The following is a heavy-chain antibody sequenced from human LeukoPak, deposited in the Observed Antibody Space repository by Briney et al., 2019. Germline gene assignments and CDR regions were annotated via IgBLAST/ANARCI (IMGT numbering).Heavy chain of an antibody. CDR3: ARDSWVIAAAEHAHDY. D-gene: IGHD6-13*01. Sequence: GGSLRLSCAASGFTFSDYYMSWIRQAPGKGLEWVSYISSSGSTIYYADSVKGRFTISRDNAKNSLYLQMNSPRAEDTAVYYCARDSWVIAAAEHAHDYWGQGTLVTVSS. CDR2: ISSSGSTI. CDR1: GFTFSDYY. J-gene: IGHJ4*02. V-gene: IGHV3-11*01.